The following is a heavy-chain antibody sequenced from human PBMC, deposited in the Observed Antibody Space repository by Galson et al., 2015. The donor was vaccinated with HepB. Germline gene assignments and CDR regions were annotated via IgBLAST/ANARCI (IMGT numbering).Heavy chain of an antibody. CDR3: ARMLTVTKNWFDP. CDR1: GYTFTSYY. J-gene: IGHJ5*02. CDR2: INPSGGST. V-gene: IGHV1-46*01. D-gene: IGHD4-11*01. Sequence: SVKVSCKASGYTFTSYYMHWVRQAPGQGLEWMGIINPSGGSTSYAQKFQGRVTMTRDTSTSTVCMELSSLRSEDTAVYYCARMLTVTKNWFDPWGQGTLVTISS.